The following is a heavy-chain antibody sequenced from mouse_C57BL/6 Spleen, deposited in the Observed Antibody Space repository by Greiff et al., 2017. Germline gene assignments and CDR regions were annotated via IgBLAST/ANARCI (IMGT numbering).Heavy chain of an antibody. V-gene: IGHV1-80*01. CDR3: ARGAAQATFFDY. CDR2: IYPGDGAT. CDR1: GYAFRSYW. J-gene: IGHJ2*01. D-gene: IGHD3-2*02. Sequence: VQLQQSGAELVKPGASVKISCKASGYAFRSYWMNWVKLRPGTGLEWIGQIYPGDGATNYNGKFKGKATRTADKSSSTAYMQLSSLTSEDSAVYFCARGAAQATFFDYWGQGTTLTVSS.